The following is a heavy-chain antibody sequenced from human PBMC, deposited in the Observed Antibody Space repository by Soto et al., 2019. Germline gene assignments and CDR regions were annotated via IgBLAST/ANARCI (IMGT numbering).Heavy chain of an antibody. CDR1: GFTFGDYA. V-gene: IGHV3-49*03. CDR3: TSLWVGDGYSANFDY. CDR2: IRSKAYGGTT. D-gene: IGHD3-10*01. Sequence: LRLSCTASGFTFGDYAMSWFRQAPCRVLEWVGFIRSKAYGGTTEYAASVKGRFTISRDDSKSIAYLQMNSLKTEDTAVYYCTSLWVGDGYSANFDYWGQGTLVTVSS. J-gene: IGHJ4*02.